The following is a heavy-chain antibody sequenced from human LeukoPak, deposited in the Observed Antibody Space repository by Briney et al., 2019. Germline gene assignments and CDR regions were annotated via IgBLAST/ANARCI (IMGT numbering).Heavy chain of an antibody. J-gene: IGHJ3*02. V-gene: IGHV3-11*04. D-gene: IGHD3-22*01. CDR3: TRVPAVRNYYDSSGYHYQANAFDI. CDR2: ISYSGDTI. Sequence: GGSLRLSCAASEFTFSDYYMSWIRQAPGKGLEWVSYISYSGDTIYYADSVKGRFTVSRDNAKNSLYLQMNSLRAEDTAVYYCTRVPAVRNYYDSSGYHYQANAFDIWGQGTMVTVSS. CDR1: EFTFSDYY.